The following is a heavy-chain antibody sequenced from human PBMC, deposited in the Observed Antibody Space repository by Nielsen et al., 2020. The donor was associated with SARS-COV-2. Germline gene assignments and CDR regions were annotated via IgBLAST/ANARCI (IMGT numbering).Heavy chain of an antibody. CDR2: INHSGSA. V-gene: IGHV4-34*01. CDR3: ARGAYGDYERMDV. J-gene: IGHJ6*02. CDR1: GGSFSGYY. Sequence: SETLSLTCAVYGGSFSGYYKTWIRQPPGKGLEWIGEINHSGSAKYLNSRVTISVDTSKNQFSLKLRFVTAADTAVYYCARGAYGDYERMDVWGQGTSVTVSS. D-gene: IGHD4-17*01.